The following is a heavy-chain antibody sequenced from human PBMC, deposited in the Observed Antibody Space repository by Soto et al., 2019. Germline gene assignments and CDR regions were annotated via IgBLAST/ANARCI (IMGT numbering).Heavy chain of an antibody. CDR1: GGSISSYY. Sequence: QVQLQESGPGLVKPSETLSLTCTVSGGSISSYYWSWMRQPPGKGLEWIGDIYYSGSTNYNPSLKSRVTLSVDTSKNLSSLKLSSVTAADPAVYYCARALEYCSSTSCYPRPFDYWGQGTLVTVSS. D-gene: IGHD2-2*01. CDR2: IYYSGST. V-gene: IGHV4-59*01. J-gene: IGHJ4*02. CDR3: ARALEYCSSTSCYPRPFDY.